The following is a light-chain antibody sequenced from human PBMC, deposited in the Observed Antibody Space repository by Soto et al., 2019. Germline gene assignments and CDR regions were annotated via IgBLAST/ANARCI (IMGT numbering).Light chain of an antibody. CDR1: QALSNY. CDR2: SAS. CDR3: QQLSRYPLT. V-gene: IGKV1-9*01. J-gene: IGKJ4*01. Sequence: DIQLTQSPSFLSASVGDTVTITCRASQALSNYLAWYQQKPGKAPDLLIYSASTLQSGVPSRFSGSGSGTEFSLTIRALQPEDFATYYCQQLSRYPLTFGGGTKVDIK.